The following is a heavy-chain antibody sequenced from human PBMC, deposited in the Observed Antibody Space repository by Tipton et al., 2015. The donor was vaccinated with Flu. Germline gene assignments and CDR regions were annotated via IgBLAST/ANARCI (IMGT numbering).Heavy chain of an antibody. CDR3: ARGVADIVVVPAANYPPLGMDV. CDR1: GGSFSGYY. Sequence: TLSLTCAVYGGSFSGYYWSWIRQPPGKGLEWIGEINHSGSTNYNPSLKSRVTISVDTSKNQFSLKLSSVTAADTAVYYCARGVADIVVVPAANYPPLGMDVWGQGTTVTVSS. J-gene: IGHJ6*02. D-gene: IGHD2-2*01. V-gene: IGHV4-34*01. CDR2: INHSGST.